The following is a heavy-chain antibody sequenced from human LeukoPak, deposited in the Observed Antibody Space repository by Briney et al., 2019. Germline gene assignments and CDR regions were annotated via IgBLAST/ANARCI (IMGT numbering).Heavy chain of an antibody. Sequence: ASVKVSCKVSGYTLTELSMHWVRQAPGKGLEWMGGFDPEDGETIYAQKFQGRVTMTEDTSTDTAYMELSSLRSEDTAVYYCATKGYCSSTSCYAAAFVIWGQGTMVTVSS. D-gene: IGHD2-2*01. CDR3: ATKGYCSSTSCYAAAFVI. CDR2: FDPEDGET. J-gene: IGHJ3*02. CDR1: GYTLTELS. V-gene: IGHV1-24*01.